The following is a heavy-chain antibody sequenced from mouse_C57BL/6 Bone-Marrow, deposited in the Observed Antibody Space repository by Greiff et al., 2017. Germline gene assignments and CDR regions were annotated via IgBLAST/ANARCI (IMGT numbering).Heavy chain of an antibody. CDR3: SRQVCRITTVVDWYFDV. V-gene: IGHV5-6*01. J-gene: IGHJ1*03. CDR2: ISSGGSST. Sequence: EVMLVESGGDLVKPGGSLKLSCAASGFTFSSYGMSWVRQTPDKRLEWVATISSGGSSTYYPDSVKGRFTISRDNANNTLYLQMSSLKSEDTAMYYCSRQVCRITTVVDWYFDVWGTGTTVTVSS. D-gene: IGHD1-1*01. CDR1: GFTFSSYG.